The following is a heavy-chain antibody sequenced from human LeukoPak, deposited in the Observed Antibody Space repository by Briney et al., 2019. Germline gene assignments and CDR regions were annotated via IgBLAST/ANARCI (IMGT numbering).Heavy chain of an antibody. D-gene: IGHD3-10*01. CDR2: ISWDGGST. CDR1: GLTFDDYT. Sequence: SGGSLRLSCAASGLTFDDYTMHWVRQAPGKGLEWVSLISWDGGSTYYADSVKGRFTISRDNSKNTLYLQMNSLRAEDTAVYYCAKLRRNGWFGELSAWGWGQGTLVTVSS. CDR3: AKLRRNGWFGELSAWG. J-gene: IGHJ4*02. V-gene: IGHV3-43*01.